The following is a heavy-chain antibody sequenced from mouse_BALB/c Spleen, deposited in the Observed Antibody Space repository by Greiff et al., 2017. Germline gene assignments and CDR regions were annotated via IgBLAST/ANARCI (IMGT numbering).Heavy chain of an antibody. CDR2: ISSGGSYT. V-gene: IGHV5-6*01. CDR3: AGHSGSSHGGFAY. D-gene: IGHD1-1*01. Sequence: EVQLVESGGDLVKPGGSLTLSCAVSGFTFSSYGMSWVRQTPDKRLEWVATISSGGSYTYYPDSVKGRFTITRDTAKNTLYLQVSSLKSEDTAMYYCAGHSGSSHGGFAYWGQGTLVTVSA. J-gene: IGHJ3*01. CDR1: GFTFSSYG.